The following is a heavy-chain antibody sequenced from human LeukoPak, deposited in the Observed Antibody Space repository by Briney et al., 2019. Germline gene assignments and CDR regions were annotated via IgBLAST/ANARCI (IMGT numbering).Heavy chain of an antibody. D-gene: IGHD1-26*01. CDR1: GFTFSSYA. V-gene: IGHV3-23*01. J-gene: IGHJ4*02. CDR2: ISGSGDNT. Sequence: GGSLRLSCAASGFTFSSYAMSWVRQAPGKGLEWVSAISGSGDNTYYANSVKGRFTISRDNSKNTLYLQMNSLRAEDTAVYYCAKVSIVGATYFDYWGQGTLVTVSS. CDR3: AKVSIVGATYFDY.